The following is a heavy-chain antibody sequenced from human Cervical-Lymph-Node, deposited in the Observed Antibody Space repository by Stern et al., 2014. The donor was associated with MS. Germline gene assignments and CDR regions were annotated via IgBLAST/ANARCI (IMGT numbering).Heavy chain of an antibody. D-gene: IGHD6-13*01. CDR2: INHSGGT. CDR3: ARGPQHISWYFPFDY. J-gene: IGHJ4*02. Sequence: QVQLQQWGAGLLKPLETLSLTCGVSGGSFSDYYRRWIRQAPGKGLEWIGGINHSGGTNYNPSLKSRVSLSFEPYKNQFSLKLLSVTAADTSVYYCARGPQHISWYFPFDYWGQGTLVTVSS. V-gene: IGHV4-34*01. CDR1: GGSFSDYY.